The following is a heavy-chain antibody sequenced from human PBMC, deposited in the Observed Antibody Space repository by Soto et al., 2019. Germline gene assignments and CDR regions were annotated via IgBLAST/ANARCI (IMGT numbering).Heavy chain of an antibody. CDR1: SGSFSGYY. CDR3: ARGRLFLTTSGLAITYFDY. Sequence: ETLSLTCAVYSGSFSGYYYSWIRQSPGKGLEWIGEIAHGGSTTYSPSLKSRVTMSLDTSKNQFSLNMTSMTAADTAVYYCARGRLFLTTSGLAITYFDYWGQGTLVTVSS. V-gene: IGHV4-34*01. D-gene: IGHD3-3*01. CDR2: IAHGGST. J-gene: IGHJ4*02.